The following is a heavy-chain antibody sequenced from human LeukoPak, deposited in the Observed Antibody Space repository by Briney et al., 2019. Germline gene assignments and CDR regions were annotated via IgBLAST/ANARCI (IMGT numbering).Heavy chain of an antibody. CDR2: INHSGST. D-gene: IGHD3-9*01. CDR3: ARRYLDWLPRV. CDR1: GGSFSGYY. V-gene: IGHV4-34*01. J-gene: IGHJ4*02. Sequence: SETLSLTCAVYGGSFSGYYWSWIRQPPGKGLEWIGEINHSGSTNYNPSLKSRVTISVDTSKNQFSLKLSSVTAADTAVYYCARRYLDWLPRVCGPGTLVTVSS.